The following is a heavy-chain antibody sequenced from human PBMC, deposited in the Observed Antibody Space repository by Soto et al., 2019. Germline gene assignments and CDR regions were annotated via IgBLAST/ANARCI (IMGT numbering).Heavy chain of an antibody. CDR2: IFVDDSDT. D-gene: IGHD3-22*01. Sequence: GESLKISWKGSGYNFATSWIAWGRQMPGKGLEWMGIIFVDDSDTRYSPSFKSQVTISADKSRTTAYLQWSNLKASDTAMYYCARPSSFSSGYYYYWGQGTLVTVSS. V-gene: IGHV5-51*01. J-gene: IGHJ4*02. CDR1: GYNFATSW. CDR3: ARPSSFSSGYYYY.